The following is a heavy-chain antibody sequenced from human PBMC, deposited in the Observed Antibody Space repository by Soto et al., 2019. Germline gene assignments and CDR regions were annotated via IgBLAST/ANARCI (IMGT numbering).Heavy chain of an antibody. CDR3: ARNRETPNINYVWGPGYDDYGMDV. J-gene: IGHJ6*02. V-gene: IGHV4-34*01. Sequence: PSWTLALTCSVYGGSFSGYYRSWILQPPGKGLEWIPEINHSGSTNYNPSLKSRVTISVDASKNQFSLKLSSVTAADTAVYYCARNRETPNINYVWGPGYDDYGMDVWGQGTTVTVSS. D-gene: IGHD3-16*01. CDR1: GGSFSGYY. CDR2: INHSGST.